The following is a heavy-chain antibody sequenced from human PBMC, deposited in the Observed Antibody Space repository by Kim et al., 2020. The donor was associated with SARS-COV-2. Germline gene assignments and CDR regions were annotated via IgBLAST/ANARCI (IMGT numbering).Heavy chain of an antibody. CDR3: AKDIEPTDVYYYGMDV. CDR1: GFTFDDYT. CDR2: ISWDGGST. J-gene: IGHJ6*02. V-gene: IGHV3-43*01. Sequence: GGSLRLSCAASGFTFDDYTMHWVRQAPGKGLEWVSLISWDGGSTYYADSVKGRFTISRDNSKNSLYLQMNSLRTEDTALYYCAKDIEPTDVYYYGMDVWGQGTTVTVSS.